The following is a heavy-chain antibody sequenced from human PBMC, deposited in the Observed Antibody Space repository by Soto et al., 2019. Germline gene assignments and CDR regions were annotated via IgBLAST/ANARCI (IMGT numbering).Heavy chain of an antibody. CDR3: ARALGELLVFLD. D-gene: IGHD2-15*01. CDR2: INPNSGGT. Sequence: ASVKVSCKASGYTFTDYYMHWVRQAPGQGLEWMGWINPNSGGTNYAQKFQGRVTMTRDTSISTAYMELSRLRSDDTAVYYCARALGELLVFLDWAQGTLVTVSS. V-gene: IGHV1-2*02. J-gene: IGHJ4*02. CDR1: GYTFTDYY.